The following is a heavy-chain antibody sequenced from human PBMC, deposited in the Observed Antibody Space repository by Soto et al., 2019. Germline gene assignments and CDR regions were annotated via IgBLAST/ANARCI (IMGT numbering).Heavy chain of an antibody. V-gene: IGHV4-61*01. CDR1: GGSVSIGTYY. Sequence: QVQLQESGPGLVKPSETLSLTCTVSGGSVSIGTYYWSWIRQPPGKGPEWIGYVYNIGSLNYDPSRESRVTLSVYTSTNQFSLKLRSVTAADTAVYYCARAVWSLPFDPWGQGTLVTVSS. J-gene: IGHJ5*02. CDR2: VYNIGSL. D-gene: IGHD3-3*01. CDR3: ARAVWSLPFDP.